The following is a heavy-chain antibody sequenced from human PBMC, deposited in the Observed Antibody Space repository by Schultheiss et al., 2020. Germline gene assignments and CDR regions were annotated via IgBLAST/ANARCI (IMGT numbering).Heavy chain of an antibody. Sequence: ASVKVSCKTSGYTFTSFGINWVRQATGQGLEWMGWMNPNSGNTGYAQKFQGRVTMTRNTSISTAYMELSSLRSEDTAVYYCARVLSPDDILTEYWGQGTLVTVSS. D-gene: IGHD3-9*01. CDR3: ARVLSPDDILTEY. V-gene: IGHV1-8*01. J-gene: IGHJ4*02. CDR1: GYTFTSFG. CDR2: MNPNSGNT.